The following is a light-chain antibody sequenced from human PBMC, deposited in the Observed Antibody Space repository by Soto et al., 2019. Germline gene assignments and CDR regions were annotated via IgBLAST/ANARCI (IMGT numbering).Light chain of an antibody. V-gene: IGLV2-11*01. CDR2: CVL. CDR1: GNDGGVYNY. J-gene: IGLJ1*01. Sequence: QSVLTQPRPGSGCTGQSVTISCTGTGNDGGVYNYVSWYQQHASRAPKLLIYCVLRWPSRVPARFSGSKSGNTASLTISALKAADEADYFCCSYAGGYTYLFATGTKV. CDR3: CSYAGGYTYL.